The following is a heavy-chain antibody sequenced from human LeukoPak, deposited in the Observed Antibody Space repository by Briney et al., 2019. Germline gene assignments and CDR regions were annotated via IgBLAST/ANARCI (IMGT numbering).Heavy chain of an antibody. CDR3: ARGNYYVVVVAAEDAFDI. CDR2: INPNSGGT. V-gene: IGHV1-2*02. Sequence: ASVKVSCKASGYTFTGYYMHWVRQAPGQGLEWMGWINPNSGGTNYAQKFQGRVTMTRDTSISTAYMELSRLRSDDTAVYYCARGNYYVVVVAAEDAFDIWGQGTMVTVSS. CDR1: GYTFTGYY. J-gene: IGHJ3*02. D-gene: IGHD2-15*01.